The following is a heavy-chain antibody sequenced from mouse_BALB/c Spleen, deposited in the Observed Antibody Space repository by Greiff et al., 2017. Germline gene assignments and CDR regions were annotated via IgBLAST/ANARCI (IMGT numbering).Heavy chain of an antibody. CDR3: ARGVTGTVFAY. CDR2: ISYSGST. D-gene: IGHD4-1*01. V-gene: IGHV3-2*02. Sequence: VQLKESGPGLVKPSQSLSLTCTVTGYSITSDYAWNWIRQFPGNKLEWMGYISYSGSTSYNPSLKSRISITRDTSKNQFFLQLNSVTTEDTATYYCARGVTGTVFAYWGQGTLVTVSA. CDR1: GYSITSDYA. J-gene: IGHJ3*01.